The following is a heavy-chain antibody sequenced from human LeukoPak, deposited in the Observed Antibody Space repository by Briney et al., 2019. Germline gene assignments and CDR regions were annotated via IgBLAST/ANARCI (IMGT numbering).Heavy chain of an antibody. CDR3: ARINCSGGTCYDYFDD. CDR2: VSAGGTNT. D-gene: IGHD2-15*01. J-gene: IGHJ4*02. CDR1: PVTFGTSA. Sequence: PGGSLRLSCVGSPVTFGTSAMSWVRQAPGKGLEWVSAVSAGGTNTYYADSVEGRFTISRDNSKDTLYLHMDSLRVEDTAQYFCARINCSGGTCYDYFDDWGQGTLVTVS. V-gene: IGHV3-23*01.